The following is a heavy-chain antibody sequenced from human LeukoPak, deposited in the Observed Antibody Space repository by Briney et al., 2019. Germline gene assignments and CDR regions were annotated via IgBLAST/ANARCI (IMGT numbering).Heavy chain of an antibody. CDR2: ITGSSAST. CDR3: AKLDYYDTH. V-gene: IGHV3-23*01. Sequence: GGSLRLSCAASGFTFSSYAMSWVRQAPGKGLEWVSSITGSSASTYYADSVKGRFTISRDNSKNTLYLQMNSLRAEDTAVYFCAKLDYYDTHWGQGTLVTVSP. CDR1: GFTFSSYA. J-gene: IGHJ4*02. D-gene: IGHD3-22*01.